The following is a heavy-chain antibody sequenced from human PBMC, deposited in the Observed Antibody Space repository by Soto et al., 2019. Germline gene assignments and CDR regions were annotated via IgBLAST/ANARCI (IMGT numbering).Heavy chain of an antibody. J-gene: IGHJ6*02. CDR1: GFTFSNAW. CDR3: TTANDYGDMSYYYYGMDV. CDR2: IKSETDGGTT. V-gene: IGHV3-15*07. Sequence: GGSLRLSCAASGFTFSNAWMNWVRQAPGKGLEWVGRIKSETDGGTTDYAAPVKGRFTISRDDSKNTLYLQMNSLKTEDTAVYYCTTANDYGDMSYYYYGMDVWGQGTTVTVSS. D-gene: IGHD4-17*01.